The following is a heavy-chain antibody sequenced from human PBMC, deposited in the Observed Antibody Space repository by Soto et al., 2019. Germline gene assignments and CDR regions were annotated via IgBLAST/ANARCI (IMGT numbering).Heavy chain of an antibody. J-gene: IGHJ6*02. CDR2: INSDGSST. V-gene: IGHV3-74*01. CDR3: ASPPLTTPSVPYGMDV. CDR1: GFTFSSYW. Sequence: LRLSCAASGFTFSSYWMHWVRQAPGKGLVWVSRINSDGSSTSYADSVKGRFTISRDNAKNTLYLQMNSLRAEDTAVYYCASPPLTTPSVPYGMDVWGQGTTVTVSS.